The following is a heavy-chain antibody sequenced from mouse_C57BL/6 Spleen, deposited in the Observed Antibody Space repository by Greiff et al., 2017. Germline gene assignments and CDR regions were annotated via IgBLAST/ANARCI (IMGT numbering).Heavy chain of an antibody. CDR2: INPGSGGT. CDR3: AKTAQATSWFAY. Sequence: LVESGAELVRPGTSVKVSCKASGYAFTNYLIEWVKQRPGQGLEWIGVINPGSGGTNYNEKFKGKATLTADKSSSTAYMQLSSLTSEDSAVYFCAKTAQATSWFAYWGQGTLVTVSA. V-gene: IGHV1-54*01. D-gene: IGHD3-2*02. J-gene: IGHJ3*01. CDR1: GYAFTNYL.